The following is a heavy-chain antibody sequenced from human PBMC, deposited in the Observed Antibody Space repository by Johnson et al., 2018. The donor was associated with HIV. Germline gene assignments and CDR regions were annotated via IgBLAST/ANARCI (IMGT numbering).Heavy chain of an antibody. CDR2: ISSNGGST. J-gene: IGHJ3*02. V-gene: IGHV3-64*01. Sequence: VQLVESGGGVVQPWRSLRLSCAASGFTFSSYAMHWVRQAPGKGLEYVSAISSNGGSTYYANSVKGRFTISRDNSKNTLYLQMGSLRAEDMAVYYCASPILFDSSGATDALDILGQGTMVTVSS. D-gene: IGHD3-22*01. CDR3: ASPILFDSSGATDALDI. CDR1: GFTFSSYA.